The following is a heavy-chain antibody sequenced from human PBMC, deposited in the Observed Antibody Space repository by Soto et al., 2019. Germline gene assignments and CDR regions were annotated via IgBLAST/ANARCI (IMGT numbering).Heavy chain of an antibody. CDR3: ARDLRAVTAGGTLDY. Sequence: ASVKVSCKASGYTFTSYGISWVRQAPGQGLEWMGWISAYNGNTNYAQKLQGRVTMTTDRSTSTAYMELRSLRSDDTAVYYCARDLRAVTAGGTLDYWGQGTLVTVSS. CDR2: ISAYNGNT. CDR1: GYTFTSYG. D-gene: IGHD6-19*01. V-gene: IGHV1-18*01. J-gene: IGHJ4*02.